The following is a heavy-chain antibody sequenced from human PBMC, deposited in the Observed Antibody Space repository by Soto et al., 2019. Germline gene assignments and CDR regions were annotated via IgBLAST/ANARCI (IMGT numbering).Heavy chain of an antibody. J-gene: IGHJ6*02. CDR3: ARQGTSYYDSSGYYYHYYYGMDV. CDR2: IYYSGST. Sequence: SETLSLTCTVSGGSISSSSYYWGWIRQPPWKGLELILSIYYSGSTYYNPSLKSRFTISVYTSKNQFSLKLSSVTAADTAVYYCARQGTSYYDSSGYYYHYYYGMDVSGQGTTVTVSS. V-gene: IGHV4-39*01. CDR1: GGSISSSSYY. D-gene: IGHD3-22*01.